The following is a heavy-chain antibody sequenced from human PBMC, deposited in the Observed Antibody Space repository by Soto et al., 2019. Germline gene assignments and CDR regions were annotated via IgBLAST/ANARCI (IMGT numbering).Heavy chain of an antibody. CDR1: GGSISRDYW. CDR2: IYHTEST. Sequence: QVQLQESGPGLVKPSGTLSLTCVVSGGSISRDYWWSLVRQPPGKGLEWIGEIYHTESTNHNPSLKSRVTISVDKSKHQLALNLTSVTAADTAVYYCARRSSGDYFDYWGQGTLVTVAS. D-gene: IGHD6-19*01. V-gene: IGHV4-4*02. J-gene: IGHJ4*02. CDR3: ARRSSGDYFDY.